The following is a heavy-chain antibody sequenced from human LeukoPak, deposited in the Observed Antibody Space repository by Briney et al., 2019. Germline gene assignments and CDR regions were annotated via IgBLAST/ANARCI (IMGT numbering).Heavy chain of an antibody. CDR1: GFTFSRDS. CDR2: ISSSSSYI. CDR3: ARAYDILTGYSSNSHFDY. V-gene: IGHV3-21*01. J-gene: IGHJ4*02. D-gene: IGHD3-9*01. Sequence: GGSLRLSCAASGFTFSRDSMNWGRQAPGKGLEWVSSISSSSSYIYYADSVKARFTISRDNAKNSLYLQMNSLRAEDTAVYYCARAYDILTGYSSNSHFDYWGQGTLVTVSS.